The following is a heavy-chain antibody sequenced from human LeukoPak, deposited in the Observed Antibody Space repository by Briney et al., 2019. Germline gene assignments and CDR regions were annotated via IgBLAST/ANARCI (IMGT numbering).Heavy chain of an antibody. Sequence: GGSLRLSCAASGFTFRNYGMSWVRQAAGKGLEWVSSISGSGDITYYADAVKGRFTISRDNSKNTLYLQMNSLRADDTAVYYCTREGTDYETNFDYWGQGTLVTVSS. D-gene: IGHD4-17*01. CDR3: TREGTDYETNFDY. V-gene: IGHV3-23*01. CDR1: GFTFRNYG. CDR2: ISGSGDIT. J-gene: IGHJ4*02.